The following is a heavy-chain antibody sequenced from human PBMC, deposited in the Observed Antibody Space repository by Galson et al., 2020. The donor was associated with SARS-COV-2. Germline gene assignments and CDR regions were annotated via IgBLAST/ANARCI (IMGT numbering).Heavy chain of an antibody. J-gene: IGHJ3*01. CDR3: AKGGFNDAFDL. V-gene: IGHV3-23*01. Sequence: GGSLRLSCVASGFAFSTSVLSWVRQAPGQGLEWVSAISGSGATTFSAGSVQGRFTISRDNSKNTLSLQLNNLRVEDTATYYCAKGGFNDAFDLWGQGTSVTVAS. CDR1: GFAFSTSV. CDR2: ISGSGATT.